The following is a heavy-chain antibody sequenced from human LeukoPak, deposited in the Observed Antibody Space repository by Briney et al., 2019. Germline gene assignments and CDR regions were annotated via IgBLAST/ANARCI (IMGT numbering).Heavy chain of an antibody. V-gene: IGHV1-46*01. J-gene: IGHJ4*02. CDR1: GYTFTGYY. D-gene: IGHD4-17*01. Sequence: ASVKVSFKASGYTFTGYYMHWVRQAPGQGLEWMGIVNPSGGSTSYAQKFQGRVTMTRDTSTSTVYMELSSLRSEDTAVYYCARDQAVTRSSLVYWGQGTLVTVSS. CDR3: ARDQAVTRSSLVY. CDR2: VNPSGGST.